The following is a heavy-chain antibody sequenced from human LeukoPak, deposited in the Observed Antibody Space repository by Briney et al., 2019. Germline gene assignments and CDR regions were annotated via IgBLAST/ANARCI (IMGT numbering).Heavy chain of an antibody. D-gene: IGHD6-13*01. Sequence: GASVKVSCKASGGTFSSYAISWVRQAPGQGLEWMGRIIPILGIANYAQKFRGRVTITADKSTSTAYMELSSLRSEDTAVYYCAREISGIAAAGTSPDYWGQGTLVTVSS. J-gene: IGHJ4*02. CDR1: GGTFSSYA. CDR3: AREISGIAAAGTSPDY. V-gene: IGHV1-69*04. CDR2: IIPILGIA.